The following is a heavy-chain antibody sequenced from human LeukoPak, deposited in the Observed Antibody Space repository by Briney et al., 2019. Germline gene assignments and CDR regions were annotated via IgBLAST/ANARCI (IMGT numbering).Heavy chain of an antibody. CDR3: ARVTIRDGYSDAFDI. CDR1: GLSVSSNY. D-gene: IGHD5-24*01. CDR2: IYSGGST. Sequence: GGSLRLSCAASGLSVSSNYMSWVRQAPGKGLEWVSIIYSGGSTYYTDSVKGRFTISRDNSKNTLYLQMNSLRVEDMAIYYCARVTIRDGYSDAFDIWGQGTMVTVSS. J-gene: IGHJ3*02. V-gene: IGHV3-66*01.